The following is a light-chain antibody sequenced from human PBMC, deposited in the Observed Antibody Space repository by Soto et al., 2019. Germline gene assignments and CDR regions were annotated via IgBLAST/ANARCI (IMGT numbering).Light chain of an antibody. V-gene: IGKV3-20*01. J-gene: IGKJ4*01. Sequence: EIVLTQSPGTLSLSPEERAALSCRASQSVSSSYLAWYQQKPGQAPRLLIYGASSRATGIPDRFSGSVSGTDLILTISRLEPEDFAVYYCQQYDRSPPTFGGGT. CDR2: GAS. CDR3: QQYDRSPPT. CDR1: QSVSSSY.